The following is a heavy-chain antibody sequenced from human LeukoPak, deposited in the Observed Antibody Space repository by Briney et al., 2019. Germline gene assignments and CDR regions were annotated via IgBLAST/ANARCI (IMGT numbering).Heavy chain of an antibody. D-gene: IGHD2-21*02. CDR1: GLAFSSYA. Sequence: GGYLRLCCAASGLAFSSYAMSWVRQAPGNGLEWGSAISGSGGSTYYADSVKGRFTISRDNSKNTLYLQMNSLRAEDTAVYYCAKRLSYYYYYMDVWGKGTTVTVSS. V-gene: IGHV3-23*01. CDR2: ISGSGGST. CDR3: AKRLSYYYYYMDV. J-gene: IGHJ6*03.